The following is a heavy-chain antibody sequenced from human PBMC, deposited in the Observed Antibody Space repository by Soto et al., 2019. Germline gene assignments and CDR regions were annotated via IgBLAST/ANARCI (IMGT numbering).Heavy chain of an antibody. Sequence: SETLSLTCTVSDDSISRYYWSWIRQPPGKGLEWIGYVSYSGSTNFNPSLKSRVTISVDTSKNQFSLKLSSVTAADTAVYYCARGGTGTMRNYYMDVWGKGTMVTVSS. CDR1: DDSISRYY. J-gene: IGHJ6*03. D-gene: IGHD1-1*01. CDR2: VSYSGST. CDR3: ARGGTGTMRNYYMDV. V-gene: IGHV4-59*01.